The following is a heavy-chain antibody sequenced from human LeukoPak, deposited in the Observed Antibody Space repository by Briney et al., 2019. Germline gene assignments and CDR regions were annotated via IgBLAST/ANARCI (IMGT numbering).Heavy chain of an antibody. J-gene: IGHJ4*02. CDR1: GFTFSTYW. V-gene: IGHV3-7*01. CDR3: ARDGITGRPVAGLDY. CDR2: INKDGSGK. Sequence: GGSLRLSCAASGFTFSTYWMNWVRQAPGKGLEWVANINKDGSGKYYVDSVKGRFTISRDNAKNSLYLEMNSLIVEDTAVYYCARDGITGRPVAGLDYWPQETLLTVSS. D-gene: IGHD6-19*01.